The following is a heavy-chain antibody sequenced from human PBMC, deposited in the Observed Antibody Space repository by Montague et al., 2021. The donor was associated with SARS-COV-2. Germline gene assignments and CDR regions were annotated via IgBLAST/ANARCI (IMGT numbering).Heavy chain of an antibody. J-gene: IGHJ5*01. Sequence: SETLSLTCAVRGGSFTNYYWNCILQSPGKGLQTLVEINHSGSTNYNPSLKSRVTISVDMSKSQVSLNLTSVTAADTAIYYCARTRGRTGWFDSWGQGIQVTVSS. CDR1: GGSFTNYY. CDR2: INHSGST. CDR3: ARTRGRTGWFDS. D-gene: IGHD3/OR15-3a*01. V-gene: IGHV4-34*01.